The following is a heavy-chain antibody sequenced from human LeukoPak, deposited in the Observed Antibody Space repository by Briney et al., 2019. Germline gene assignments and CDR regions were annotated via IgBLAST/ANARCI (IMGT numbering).Heavy chain of an antibody. V-gene: IGHV4-39*01. CDR1: GGSISSSSYY. CDR2: IYYSGST. CDR3: ASVRGYCSGGSCHETFDI. D-gene: IGHD2-15*01. J-gene: IGHJ3*02. Sequence: SETLSLTCTVSGGSISSSSYYWGWIRQPPGKGLEWIGRIYYSGSTYYNPSLKSRVTISVDTSKNQFTLKLSSVTAADTAVYYCASVRGYCSGGSCHETFDIWGQGTMVTVSS.